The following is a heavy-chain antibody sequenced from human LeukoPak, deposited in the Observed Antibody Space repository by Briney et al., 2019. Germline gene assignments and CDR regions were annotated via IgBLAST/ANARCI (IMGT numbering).Heavy chain of an antibody. Sequence: DSVKGRFTISRDNAKNSLYLQMNSLRAEDTAVYYCARQWLVNYFDYWGQGTLVTVSS. V-gene: IGHV3-7*01. CDR3: ARQWLVNYFDY. J-gene: IGHJ4*02. D-gene: IGHD6-19*01.